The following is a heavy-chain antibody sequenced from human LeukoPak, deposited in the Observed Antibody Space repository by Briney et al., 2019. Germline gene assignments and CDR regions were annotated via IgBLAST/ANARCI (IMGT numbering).Heavy chain of an antibody. CDR2: IYYSGST. Sequence: SETLSLTCTVSGGSISSSSYTWGWIRQPPGKGLEWMGSIYYSGSTFYNPSLKSRVTISVDTSKNQFSLKVRSVTAADTAVYYSARSYSSIWDGFGWGYYMDGWSKGSTVTVS. D-gene: IGHD6-13*01. CDR1: GGSISSSSYT. CDR3: ARSYSSIWDGFGWGYYMDG. J-gene: IGHJ6*03. V-gene: IGHV4-39*07.